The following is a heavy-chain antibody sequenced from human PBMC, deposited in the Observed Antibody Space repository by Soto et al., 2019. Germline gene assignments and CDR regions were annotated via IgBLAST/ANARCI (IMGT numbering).Heavy chain of an antibody. V-gene: IGHV1-69*13. J-gene: IGHJ3*02. CDR1: GDSFSKYT. CDR2: IIPRFGKT. D-gene: IGHD3-10*01. CDR3: SRGRGVFNSGRSQFDT. Sequence: SVKVSCKASGDSFSKYTVNWVRQAPRQGLEWMGGIIPRFGKTNYAPTIQDRVTITADESMNTVYMELSRLRSEDTALYYCSRGRGVFNSGRSQFDTWGQGTMVTVSS.